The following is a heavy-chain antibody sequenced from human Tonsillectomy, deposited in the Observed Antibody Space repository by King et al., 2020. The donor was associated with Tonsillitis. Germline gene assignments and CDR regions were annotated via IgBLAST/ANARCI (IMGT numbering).Heavy chain of an antibody. V-gene: IGHV1-18*01. CDR3: ARGFSYGDEY. CDR2: ISGYNGNT. CDR1: GYTSTTYG. J-gene: IGHJ4*02. Sequence: QLVQSGVEVKKPGASVKVSCKAFGYTSTTYGITWVRQAPGQGLEWMGWISGYNGNTNIAQKLQGRVTMTSDTSTSTAYMELRSLRSDDTAIYYCARGFSYGDEYWGQGTLVTVSS. D-gene: IGHD5-18*01.